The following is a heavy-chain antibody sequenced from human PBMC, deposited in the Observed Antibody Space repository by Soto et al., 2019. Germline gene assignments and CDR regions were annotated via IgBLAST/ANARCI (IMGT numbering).Heavy chain of an antibody. V-gene: IGHV1-69*12. D-gene: IGHD5-12*01. CDR3: AREDKPGGYTPPGTSGFDS. CDR1: GGTFSTYA. J-gene: IGHJ4*02. Sequence: QVQLVQAGAEVKKPGSSVKVSCKASGGTFSTYAISWVRQAPGQGLEWMGGIIPIYGTANYAQKFQGRLTMTADESTSTVYMELSSLRSDDTAVYYCAREDKPGGYTPPGTSGFDSRGQGTLVTVSS. CDR2: IIPIYGTA.